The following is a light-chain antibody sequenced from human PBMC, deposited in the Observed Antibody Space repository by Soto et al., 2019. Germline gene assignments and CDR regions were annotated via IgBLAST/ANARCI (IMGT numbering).Light chain of an antibody. CDR3: QQYRDWPLT. J-gene: IGKJ4*01. CDR2: DAS. Sequence: EIVLTQSPATLSVSPGERVTLSCRASHSAASAVAWYQQKPGQAPRLLIYDASTRATGIPARFSGSGSATEFTLTISSLQSEDFAVYSCQQYRDWPLTFGGGTKVDIK. CDR1: HSAASA. V-gene: IGKV3-15*01.